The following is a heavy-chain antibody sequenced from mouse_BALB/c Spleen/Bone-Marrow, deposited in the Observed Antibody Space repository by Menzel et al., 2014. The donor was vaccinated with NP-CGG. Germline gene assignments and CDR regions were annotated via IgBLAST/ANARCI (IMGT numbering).Heavy chain of an antibody. J-gene: IGHJ2*01. Sequence: SGAELVRPGVSVKISCKGSGYTFTDYAMHWVKQSHAKSLEWIGVISTYYGDASYNQKFKGKATVTVDKPSSTAYMELARLTSEDSAIYYCARESIYYYGSTLDYWGQGTTFTVSS. CDR2: ISTYYGDA. CDR1: GYTFTDYA. V-gene: IGHV1S137*01. D-gene: IGHD1-1*01. CDR3: ARESIYYYGSTLDY.